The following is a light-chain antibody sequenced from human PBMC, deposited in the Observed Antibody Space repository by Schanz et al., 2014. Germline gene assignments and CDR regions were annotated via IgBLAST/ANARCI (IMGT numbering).Light chain of an antibody. Sequence: EIVMTQSPATLSVSPGERATLSCRASQSVSSDLVWYQQKPGQAPRLLIYGASTRATGIPARFSGSGSGTEFTLTISSLQSEDFAVYYCQQYNNWPPFGGGTKVEIK. CDR3: QQYNNWPP. J-gene: IGKJ4*01. CDR1: QSVSSD. CDR2: GAS. V-gene: IGKV3-15*01.